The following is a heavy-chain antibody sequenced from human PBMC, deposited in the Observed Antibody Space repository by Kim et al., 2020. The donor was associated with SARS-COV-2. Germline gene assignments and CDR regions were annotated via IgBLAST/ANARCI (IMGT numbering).Heavy chain of an antibody. CDR1: GGTFSSYA. Sequence: SVKVSCKASGGTFSSYAISWVRQAPGQGLEWMGGIIPIFGTANYTQKFQGRVTITADESTSTAYMELSSLRSEDTAVYYCARGYYDSSGYSHFDYWGQGTLVTVSS. D-gene: IGHD3-22*01. J-gene: IGHJ4*02. CDR2: IIPIFGTA. CDR3: ARGYYDSSGYSHFDY. V-gene: IGHV1-69*13.